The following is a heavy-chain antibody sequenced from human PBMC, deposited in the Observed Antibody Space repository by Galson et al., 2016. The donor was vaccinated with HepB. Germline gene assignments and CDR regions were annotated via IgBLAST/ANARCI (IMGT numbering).Heavy chain of an antibody. CDR2: ISSDGFYI. J-gene: IGHJ4*02. CDR3: ARDYCSGGNCYPDY. CDR1: VFTFSNYS. Sequence: SLRLSCAAFVFTFSNYSINWVRQAPGKGLEWVSCISSDGFYIYYADSVKGRFTISRDNAKNSLYLQMSSLGAEDTAVYYCARDYCSGGNCYPDYWGQGTLVTVSS. D-gene: IGHD2-15*01. V-gene: IGHV3-21*01.